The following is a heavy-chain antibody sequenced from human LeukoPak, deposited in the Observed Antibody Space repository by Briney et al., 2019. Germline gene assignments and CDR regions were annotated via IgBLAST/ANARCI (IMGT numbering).Heavy chain of an antibody. Sequence: GGSLRLSCAASGFIFSDYYMSWIRQSPGKGLKWISHISPNGTDIYSIDSVRGRFIISRDNAKNSLYLQMNSLRAEDTAVYYCASGSSSVGYWGQGTLVTVSS. CDR3: ASGSSSVGY. D-gene: IGHD6-6*01. J-gene: IGHJ4*02. CDR2: ISPNGTDI. V-gene: IGHV3-11*01. CDR1: GFIFSDYY.